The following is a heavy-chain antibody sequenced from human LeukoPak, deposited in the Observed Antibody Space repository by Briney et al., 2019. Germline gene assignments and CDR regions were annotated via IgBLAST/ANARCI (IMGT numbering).Heavy chain of an antibody. CDR1: GGSISSVDYY. CDR3: ARDLSGKDAFDI. V-gene: IGHV4-30-4*01. Sequence: SETLSLTCTVSGGSISSVDYYWSWIRQPPGKGLEWLGYISYSGSTYYNPSLKSRVTLSVDTSKNQFSLKLSSVTAADTAVYYCARDLSGKDAFDIWGQGTMVTVSS. CDR2: ISYSGST. D-gene: IGHD3-3*01. J-gene: IGHJ3*02.